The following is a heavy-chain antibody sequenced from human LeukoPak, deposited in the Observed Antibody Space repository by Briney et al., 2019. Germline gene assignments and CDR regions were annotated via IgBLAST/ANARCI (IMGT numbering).Heavy chain of an antibody. CDR2: IYYSGST. D-gene: IGHD3-3*01. V-gene: IGHV4-39*07. CDR3: ARSGSWSIFGVVTMGFDY. CDR1: GGSISSSSYY. Sequence: NPSETLSLTCTVSGGSISSSSYYWGWIRQPPGKGLEWIGSIYYSGSTYYNPSLKSRVTISVDTSKNQFSLKLSSVTAADTAVYYCARSGSWSIFGVVTMGFDYWGQGTLVTVSS. J-gene: IGHJ4*02.